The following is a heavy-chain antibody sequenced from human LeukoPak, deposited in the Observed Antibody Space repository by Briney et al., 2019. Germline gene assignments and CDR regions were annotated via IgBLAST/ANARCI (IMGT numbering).Heavy chain of an antibody. Sequence: SGGSLRLSCAASGFTFSSYGMHWVRQAPGKGLEWVAVIWYDGSNKYYADSVKGRFTISRDNSKNTLYLQMNSLRAEDTAVYYCARDTYSRWQTDYWGQGTLVTVSS. V-gene: IGHV3-33*01. CDR2: IWYDGSNK. D-gene: IGHD4-23*01. CDR3: ARDTYSRWQTDY. J-gene: IGHJ4*02. CDR1: GFTFSSYG.